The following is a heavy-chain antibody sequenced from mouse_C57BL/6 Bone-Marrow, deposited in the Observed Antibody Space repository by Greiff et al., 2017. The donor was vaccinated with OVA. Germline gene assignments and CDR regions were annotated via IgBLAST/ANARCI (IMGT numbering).Heavy chain of an antibody. D-gene: IGHD2-3*01. Sequence: RVESGEGLVKPGGSLKLSCAASGFTFSSYAMSWVRQTPEKRLEWVAYISSGGDYIYYADTVKGRFTISRDNARNTLYLQMSSLKSEDTAMYYCTREGGYFPWFAYWGQGTLVTVSA. J-gene: IGHJ3*01. CDR1: GFTFSSYA. V-gene: IGHV5-9-1*02. CDR2: ISSGGDYI. CDR3: TREGGYFPWFAY.